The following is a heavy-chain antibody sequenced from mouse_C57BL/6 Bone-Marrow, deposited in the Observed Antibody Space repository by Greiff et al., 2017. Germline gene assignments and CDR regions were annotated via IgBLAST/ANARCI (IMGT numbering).Heavy chain of an antibody. J-gene: IGHJ1*03. V-gene: IGHV1-22*01. CDR1: GYTFTDYN. Sequence: EVQLQQSGPELVKPGASVKMSCKASGYTFTDYNMHWVKQSHGKSLEWIGYINPNNGGTSYNQKFKGKATLTVNKSSSTAYMELRSLTSEDSAVYYCARWALYDYDCYWYFDVWGTGTTVTVSS. CDR2: INPNNGGT. D-gene: IGHD2-4*01. CDR3: ARWALYDYDCYWYFDV.